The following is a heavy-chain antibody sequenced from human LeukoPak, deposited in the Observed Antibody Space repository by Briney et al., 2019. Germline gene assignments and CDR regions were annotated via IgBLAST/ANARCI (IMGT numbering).Heavy chain of an antibody. V-gene: IGHV4-61*02. CDR3: ARSEGYGGNSGHFDY. CDR1: GGSISSGSYY. CDR2: IYTSGST. J-gene: IGHJ4*02. D-gene: IGHD4-23*01. Sequence: PSETLSLTCTVSGGSISSGSYYWSWIRQPAGKGLEWIGRIYTSGSTNYNPSLKSRVTISVDTSKNQFSLKLSSVTAADTAVYYCARSEGYGGNSGHFDYWGQGTLVTVSS.